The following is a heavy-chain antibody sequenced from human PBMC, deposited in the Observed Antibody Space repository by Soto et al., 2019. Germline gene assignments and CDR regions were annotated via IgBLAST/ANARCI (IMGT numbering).Heavy chain of an antibody. CDR1: GYTFTSYA. Sequence: ASVKVSCKASGYTFTSYAMHWVRQAPGQRLEWMGWINAGNGNTKYSQMFQGRVTITRDTSTGTLYMELSSLRSEDTAVYYCARGGDIVVVTAPLDHWGQGTLVTVSS. V-gene: IGHV1-3*01. J-gene: IGHJ5*02. CDR3: ARGGDIVVVTAPLDH. D-gene: IGHD2-21*02. CDR2: INAGNGNT.